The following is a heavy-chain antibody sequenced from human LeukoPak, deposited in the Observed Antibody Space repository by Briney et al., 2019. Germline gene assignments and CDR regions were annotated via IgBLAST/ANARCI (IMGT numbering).Heavy chain of an antibody. V-gene: IGHV3-20*04. CDR2: INWNGGST. J-gene: IGHJ4*02. D-gene: IGHD6-19*01. Sequence: GGSLRLSCAASGFTFDDYGMSWVRHAPGKGLEWVSGINWNGGSTGYADSVKGRFTISRDNAKNSLYLQMNSLRAEDTALYYCARALGYSSGWSPFDYWGQGTLVTVSS. CDR3: ARALGYSSGWSPFDY. CDR1: GFTFDDYG.